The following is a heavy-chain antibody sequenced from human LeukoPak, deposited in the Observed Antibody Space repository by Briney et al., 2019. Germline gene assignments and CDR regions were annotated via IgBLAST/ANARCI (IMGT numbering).Heavy chain of an antibody. CDR2: IYSDNT. Sequence: GGSLRLSCTVSGFTVSSNSMSWVSQAPGKGLEWVSFIYSDNTHYSDSVKGRFTISRDNAKNSLYLQLNSLRAEDTAVYYCARSLVVGATYPYHWGQGTLVTVSS. D-gene: IGHD1-26*01. CDR1: GFTVSSNS. J-gene: IGHJ5*02. CDR3: ARSLVVGATYPYH. V-gene: IGHV3-53*01.